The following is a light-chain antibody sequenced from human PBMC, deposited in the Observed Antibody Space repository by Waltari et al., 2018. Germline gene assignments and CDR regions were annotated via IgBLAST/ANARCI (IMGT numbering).Light chain of an antibody. Sequence: DVVMTQSPLSLPVTLGQPATISCRSSQSLVHSDGKTYLNWFQQRPGQSPRRLIYKVFNRDSGVPDRFSGSGSGTDFTLKISRVEAEDVGVYYCMQGIHLPLYTFGQGTKLEIK. CDR1: QSLVHSDGKTY. V-gene: IGKV2-30*02. J-gene: IGKJ2*01. CDR3: MQGIHLPLYT. CDR2: KVF.